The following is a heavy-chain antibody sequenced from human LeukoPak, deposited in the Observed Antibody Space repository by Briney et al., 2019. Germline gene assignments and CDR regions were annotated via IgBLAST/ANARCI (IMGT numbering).Heavy chain of an antibody. CDR2: FDPEDGET. Sequence: GASVKVSCKVSGYTLTELSMHWVRQAPGKGLEWMGGFDPEDGETIYAQKFQGRVTMTEDTSTDTAYMELSSLRSEDTAVYYCARGFEYCSGGSCYALVDCFDYWGQGTLVTVSS. CDR1: GYTLTELS. J-gene: IGHJ4*02. D-gene: IGHD2-15*01. V-gene: IGHV1-24*01. CDR3: ARGFEYCSGGSCYALVDCFDY.